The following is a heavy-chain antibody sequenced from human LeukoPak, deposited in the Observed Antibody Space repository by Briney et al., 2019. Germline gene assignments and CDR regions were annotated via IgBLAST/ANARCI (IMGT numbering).Heavy chain of an antibody. CDR2: ISSSSNYI. D-gene: IGHD4-17*01. CDR1: GFTFSTYS. CDR3: ARDMTTATTCYLQH. V-gene: IGHV3-21*01. J-gene: IGHJ1*01. Sequence: GGSLRLSCAASGFTFSTYSMNWVRQAPGKGLEWVSAISSSSNYIYYADSVKGRFSISRDDAKNSLFLQMNGLRAEDTAVYYCARDMTTATTCYLQHWGQGTLVTVSS.